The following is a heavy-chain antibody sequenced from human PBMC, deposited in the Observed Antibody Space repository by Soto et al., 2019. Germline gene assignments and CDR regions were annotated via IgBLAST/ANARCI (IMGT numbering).Heavy chain of an antibody. Sequence: QVQLVQSGAEVKKPGASVKVSCKASGYTFINYYIHWVRQAPGQGLEWMGWVNPRSGDTNYAQKFQGRVTMTRDTSISTAYMELSRLRSDDTAVYYCARQLAYCGGDCYTEPIEYWGQGTLVTVSS. D-gene: IGHD2-21*02. J-gene: IGHJ4*02. CDR1: GYTFINYY. CDR2: VNPRSGDT. CDR3: ARQLAYCGGDCYTEPIEY. V-gene: IGHV1-2*02.